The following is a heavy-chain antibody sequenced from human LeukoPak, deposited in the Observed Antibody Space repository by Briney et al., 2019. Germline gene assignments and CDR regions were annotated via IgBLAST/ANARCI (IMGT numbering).Heavy chain of an antibody. J-gene: IGHJ4*02. CDR2: ISAYNGNT. V-gene: IGHV1-18*01. CDR1: GYTFTSYG. CDR3: ARDLIAYCGGDCYGDY. D-gene: IGHD2-21*02. Sequence: GASVKVSCKASGYTFTSYGISWVRQAPGQGLEWMRWISAYNGNTNYAQKLQGRVTMTTDTSTSTAYMELRGLRSDDTAVYYCARDLIAYCGGDCYGDYWGQGTLVTVSS.